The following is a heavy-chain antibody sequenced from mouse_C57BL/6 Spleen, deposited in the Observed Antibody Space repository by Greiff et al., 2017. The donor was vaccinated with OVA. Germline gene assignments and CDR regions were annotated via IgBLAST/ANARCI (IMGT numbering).Heavy chain of an antibody. CDR1: GYAFSSSW. V-gene: IGHV1-82*01. CDR3: ARGYYGGYAMDY. CDR2: IYPGDGDT. J-gene: IGHJ4*01. D-gene: IGHD1-1*01. Sequence: QVQLKESGPELVKPGASVKISCKASGYAFSSSWMNWVKQRPGKGLEWIGRIYPGDGDTNYNGKFKGKATLTADKSSSTAYMQLSSLTSEDSAVYFCARGYYGGYAMDYWGQGTSVTVSA.